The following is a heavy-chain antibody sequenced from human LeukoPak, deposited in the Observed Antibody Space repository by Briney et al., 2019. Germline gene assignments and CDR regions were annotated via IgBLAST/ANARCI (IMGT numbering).Heavy chain of an antibody. CDR2: INPNSGGT. CDR1: GYTFTGYY. V-gene: IGHV1-2*02. Sequence: ASVNVSCKASGYTFTGYYMHWVRQAPGQGLEWMGWINPNSGGTNYAQKFQGRVTMTRDTSISTAYMELSRLRSDDTAVYYCARDKGRYYDSSGYYPRYYYYYYGMDVWGQGTTDTVSS. D-gene: IGHD3-22*01. CDR3: ARDKGRYYDSSGYYPRYYYYYYGMDV. J-gene: IGHJ6*02.